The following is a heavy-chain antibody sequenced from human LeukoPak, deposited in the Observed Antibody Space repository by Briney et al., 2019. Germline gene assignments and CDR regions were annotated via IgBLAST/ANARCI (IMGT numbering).Heavy chain of an antibody. D-gene: IGHD2-8*02. CDR3: TKAPLMSCTGAFCYPFDS. J-gene: IGHJ4*02. CDR1: GFTFTNYA. V-gene: IGHV3-23*01. Sequence: GGSLRLSCAASGFTFTNYAMRWVRQTPGKGLEWVSATVGSRPDTYHADSVQGRFTVSRDNARNTLYLQMNNLRIEDSAVYYCTKAPLMSCTGAFCYPFDSWGQGVLVTVSS. CDR2: TVGSRPDT.